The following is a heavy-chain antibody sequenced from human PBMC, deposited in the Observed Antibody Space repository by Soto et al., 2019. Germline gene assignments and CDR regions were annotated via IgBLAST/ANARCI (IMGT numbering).Heavy chain of an antibody. CDR1: GGSISCSY. V-gene: IGHV4-59*01. D-gene: IGHD6-19*01. CDR3: AGSVAVPSAHIDY. J-gene: IGHJ4*02. Sequence: SQTLSLTGIVSGGSISCSYWSWMRQSPGKGLEWLGYVYYTGSTNYSPSLWSRVSISVDTSKNEFSLRLSSVTAADTAVYFCAGSVAVPSAHIDYWGPGTQVTASS. CDR2: VYYTGST.